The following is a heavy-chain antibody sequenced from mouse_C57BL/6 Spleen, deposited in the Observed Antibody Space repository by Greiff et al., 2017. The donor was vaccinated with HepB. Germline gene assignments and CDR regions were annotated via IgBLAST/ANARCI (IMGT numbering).Heavy chain of an antibody. V-gene: IGHV1-69*01. CDR3: ARRGYDYDRADY. CDR2: IDPSDSYT. Sequence: QVQLQQPGAELVMPGASVKLSCKASGYTFTSYWMHWVKQRPGQGLEWIGEIDPSDSYTNYNQKFKGKSTLTVDKSSSTAYMQLSSLTSEDSAVYYCARRGYDYDRADYWGQGTTLTVSS. CDR1: GYTFTSYW. J-gene: IGHJ2*01. D-gene: IGHD2-4*01.